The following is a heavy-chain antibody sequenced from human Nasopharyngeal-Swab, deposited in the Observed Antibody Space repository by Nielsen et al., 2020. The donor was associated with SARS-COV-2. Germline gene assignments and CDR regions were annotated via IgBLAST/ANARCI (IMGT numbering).Heavy chain of an antibody. J-gene: IGHJ4*02. Sequence: SEPLSLTCTVFGASFSSYYWNWIRQPPGKGLEWIGYVHFLGITDYNPSLKSRVTISLDTSNYQFSLRLSSVTAADTAVYYSARGFDYWGQGTLVNVSS. CDR1: GASFSSYY. CDR2: VHFLGIT. V-gene: IGHV4-59*13. CDR3: ARGFDY.